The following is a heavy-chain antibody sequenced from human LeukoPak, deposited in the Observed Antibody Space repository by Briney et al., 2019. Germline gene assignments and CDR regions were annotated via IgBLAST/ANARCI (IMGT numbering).Heavy chain of an antibody. Sequence: SCKVSGYTLTELSMHWVRQAPGKGLEWVANIKEDGSEKYYVDSVKGRFTISRDNAKNSLYLQMNSLRAEDTAVYYCARADYYGSGSYYWKWGQGTLVTVSS. J-gene: IGHJ4*02. V-gene: IGHV3-7*02. CDR2: IKEDGSEK. D-gene: IGHD3-10*01. CDR3: ARADYYGSGSYYWK. CDR1: GYTLTELS.